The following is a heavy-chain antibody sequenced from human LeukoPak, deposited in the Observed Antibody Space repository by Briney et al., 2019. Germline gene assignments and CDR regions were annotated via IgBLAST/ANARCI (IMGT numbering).Heavy chain of an antibody. CDR3: ARDHAFGDYYYYYMDV. CDR1: GFTFSSYS. Sequence: GGSLRLSCAASGFTFSSYSMNWVRQAPGKGLEWVSYISSSSSTIYYADSVKGRFTISRDNAKNSLYLQMNSLRAEDTAVYYCARDHAFGDYYYYYMDVWGKGTTVTVSS. J-gene: IGHJ6*03. CDR2: ISSSSSTI. V-gene: IGHV3-48*04. D-gene: IGHD3-10*01.